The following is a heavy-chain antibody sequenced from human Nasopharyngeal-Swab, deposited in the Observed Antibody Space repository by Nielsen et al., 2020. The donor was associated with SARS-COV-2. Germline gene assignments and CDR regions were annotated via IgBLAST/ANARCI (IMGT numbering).Heavy chain of an antibody. CDR1: GYSLSTYW. D-gene: IGHD4-17*01. CDR3: ARHARATTVDY. V-gene: IGHV5-51*01. Sequence: ESSKIPRKGSGYSLSTYWIGWVRQMPGKGLEWMGIIYPSDSDTRYSPSFQGQVNISADKSINTAYLHWSSLKASDTAMYYCARHARATTVDYWGQGTLVTVTS. J-gene: IGHJ4*02. CDR2: IYPSDSDT.